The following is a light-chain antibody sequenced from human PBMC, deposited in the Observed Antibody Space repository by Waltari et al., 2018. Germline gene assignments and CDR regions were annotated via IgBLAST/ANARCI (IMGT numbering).Light chain of an antibody. J-gene: IGKJ4*01. CDR1: QRLLSASNNKNY. V-gene: IGKV4-1*01. CDR3: QQYSTVPVT. Sequence: IVMTQSPDSLAVSLGERATINCESSQRLLSASNNKNYIAWYQQKPGQPPKLLIHWASTRQSGVPDRFSASGSGTDFTLTISSLQAEDVAVYYWQQYSTVPVTFGGGTKVEIK. CDR2: WAS.